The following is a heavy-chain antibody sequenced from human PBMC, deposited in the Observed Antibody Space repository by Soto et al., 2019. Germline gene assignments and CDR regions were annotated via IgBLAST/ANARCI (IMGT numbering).Heavy chain of an antibody. J-gene: IGHJ4*02. V-gene: IGHV4-31*03. CDR3: ASDTSGPFDY. D-gene: IGHD3-3*01. CDR2: IYYSGST. CDR1: GGSISSGGYY. Sequence: QVQLQESGPGLVKPSQTLSLTCTVSGGSISSGGYYWSWIRQHPGKGLEWIGYIYYSGSTYYNPSPKSRVTIPLHTSKNQFSLTLSAVAAADTAVYYCASDTSGPFDYWGQGTLVTVSS.